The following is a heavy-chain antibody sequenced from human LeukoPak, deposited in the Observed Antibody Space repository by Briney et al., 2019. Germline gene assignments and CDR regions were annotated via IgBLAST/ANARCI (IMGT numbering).Heavy chain of an antibody. CDR1: GYSISSGSYY. CDR3: ARDSKTVTTTDDAFDI. J-gene: IGHJ3*02. CDR2: IYTSGST. D-gene: IGHD4-11*01. V-gene: IGHV4-61*02. Sequence: SETLSLTCTVSGYSISSGSYYWSWIRQPAGKGLEWIGRIYTSGSTNYNPSLKSRVTISVDASKNQFSLKLSSVTAADTAVYYCARDSKTVTTTDDAFDIWGQGTMVTVSS.